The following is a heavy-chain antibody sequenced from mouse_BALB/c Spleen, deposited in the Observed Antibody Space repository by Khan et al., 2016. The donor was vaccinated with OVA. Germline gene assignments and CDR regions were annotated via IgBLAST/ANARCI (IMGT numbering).Heavy chain of an antibody. V-gene: IGHV2-2*02. CDR1: GFSLTSYG. D-gene: IGHD4-1*01. Sequence: QMQLEESGPGLVQPSQSLSITCTVSGFSLTSYGVHWVRQSPGKGLEWLGVIWSGGSTDYNAAFISRLSISKDNSKSQVFFKMNSLQANDTAIYYCARKRNWDEGYFDYWGQGTTLTVSS. CDR2: IWSGGST. CDR3: ARKRNWDEGYFDY. J-gene: IGHJ2*01.